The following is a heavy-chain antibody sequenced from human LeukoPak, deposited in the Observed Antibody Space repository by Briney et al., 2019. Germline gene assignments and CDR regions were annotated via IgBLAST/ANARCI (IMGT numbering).Heavy chain of an antibody. CDR1: VGTFSSYA. Sequence: SVKVSCKASVGTFSSYAISWVRQAPGQGVEWMGGIIPIFGTANYAQKVQGRVTSTADESTSTAYMELSSLRSEDTAVYYCARNPVSYYYYMDVWGKGTTVTVSS. D-gene: IGHD5/OR15-5a*01. CDR3: ARNPVSYYYYMDV. CDR2: IIPIFGTA. V-gene: IGHV1-69*13. J-gene: IGHJ6*03.